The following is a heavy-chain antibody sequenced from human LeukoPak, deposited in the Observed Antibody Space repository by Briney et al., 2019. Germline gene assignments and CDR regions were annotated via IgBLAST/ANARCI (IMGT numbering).Heavy chain of an antibody. V-gene: IGHV3-48*03. CDR3: ARGAHYDILTGYPRDDY. D-gene: IGHD3-9*01. CDR2: ISSSGSTI. J-gene: IGHJ4*02. CDR1: LFTLSRYE. Sequence: GGSLRLSPAASLFTLSRYEMNAVRQAPREALEWGSYISSSGSTIYYADSVKGRFTIYRDNAKNSLYLQMNSLRAEDTAVYYCARGAHYDILTGYPRDDYWGQGTLVTVSS.